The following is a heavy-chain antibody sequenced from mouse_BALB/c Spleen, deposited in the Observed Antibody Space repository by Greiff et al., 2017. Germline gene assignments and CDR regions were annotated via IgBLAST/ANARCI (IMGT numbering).Heavy chain of an antibody. CDR2: ISSGGSYT. V-gene: IGHV5-6*01. CDR3: ASYRYDGNYVDY. CDR1: GFTFSSYG. Sequence: EVMLVESGGDLVKPGGSLKLSCAASGFTFSSYGMSWVRQTPDKRLEWVATISSGGSYTYYPDSVKGRFTISRDNAKNTLYLQMSSLKSEDTAMYYCASYRYDGNYVDYWGQGTTLTVSS. J-gene: IGHJ2*01. D-gene: IGHD2-14*01.